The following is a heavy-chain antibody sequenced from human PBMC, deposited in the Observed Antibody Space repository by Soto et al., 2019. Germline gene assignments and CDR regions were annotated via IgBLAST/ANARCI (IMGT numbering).Heavy chain of an antibody. CDR1: GYTFTSYG. D-gene: IGHD3-22*01. Sequence: QAQLVQSGAEVKKPGASVKVSCKASGYTFTSYGISWVRQAPGQGLEWMGWVSAYDGDTNYAQKLQGRVTMTTDTSTTTAYMELRSLRSDDTAVYYCARDYHYLSNGYYSDVFDIWGQGTMVNVSS. CDR3: ARDYHYLSNGYYSDVFDI. J-gene: IGHJ3*02. V-gene: IGHV1-18*01. CDR2: VSAYDGDT.